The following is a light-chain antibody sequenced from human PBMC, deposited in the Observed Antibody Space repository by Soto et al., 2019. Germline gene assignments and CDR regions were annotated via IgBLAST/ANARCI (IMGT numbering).Light chain of an antibody. V-gene: IGKV3-11*01. J-gene: IGKJ5*01. CDR3: QQRSNWPPIT. CDR2: DAS. CDR1: QSVSSY. Sequence: EIVLTQSPATLSLSPGERATLSCRASQSVSSYLAWYQQKPGQAPRLLIYDASNGATGIPARFSGSGSGTDFTLTICSLEPEDFAVYYCQQRSNWPPITFGQGTRLEIK.